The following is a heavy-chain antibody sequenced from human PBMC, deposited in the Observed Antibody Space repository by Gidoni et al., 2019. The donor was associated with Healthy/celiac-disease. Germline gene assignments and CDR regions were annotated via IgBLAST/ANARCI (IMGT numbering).Heavy chain of an antibody. CDR2: INHSGST. V-gene: IGHV4-34*01. Sequence: QVQLQQWGAGLLKPSETLSLTCAVYGGSFSVYYCSWLRQPPGKGLAWIGEINHSGSTNYNPSVKRRVTISVNTSKNQFCLKLRSVTAADTAVYYCARGSLDSMRVVVIRPFDYWGQGTLGNVSS. D-gene: IGHD3-22*01. CDR1: GGSFSVYY. CDR3: ARGSLDSMRVVVIRPFDY. J-gene: IGHJ4*02.